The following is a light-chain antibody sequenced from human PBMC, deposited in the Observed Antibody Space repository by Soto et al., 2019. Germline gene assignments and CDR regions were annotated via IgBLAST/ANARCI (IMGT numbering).Light chain of an antibody. CDR2: NAS. J-gene: IGKJ5*01. Sequence: EVVLTQSPATLSLSPGEGATLSCRASHNVATYLAWYQQKPGQAPRLLIYNASNRATGIPARFSGSGSGTDLTLTISSVEPEDFAVYFCQEGSNWPPPITFGQGTRLEIK. CDR1: HNVATY. V-gene: IGKV3-11*01. CDR3: QEGSNWPPPIT.